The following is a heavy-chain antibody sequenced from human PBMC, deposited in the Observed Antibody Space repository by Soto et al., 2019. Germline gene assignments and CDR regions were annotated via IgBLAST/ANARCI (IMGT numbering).Heavy chain of an antibody. D-gene: IGHD3-10*01. V-gene: IGHV3-23*01. CDR2: ISGSGGST. CDR3: AKQNRRITMVRGAHY. J-gene: IGHJ4*02. CDR1: GFTFSSYA. Sequence: EVQLLESGGGLVQPGGSLRLSCGASGFTFSSYAMSWVRQAPGKGLEWVSAISGSGGSTYYADSVKGRFTISRDNSKNTLYLQMNSLRAEDTAVYYCAKQNRRITMVRGAHYWGQGTLVTVSS.